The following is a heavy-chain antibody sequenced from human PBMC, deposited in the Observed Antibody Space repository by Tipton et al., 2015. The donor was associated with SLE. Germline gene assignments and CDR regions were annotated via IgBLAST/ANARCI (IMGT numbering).Heavy chain of an antibody. CDR3: ARHLGVIVAFEV. CDR1: GGSISSYY. CDR2: IYYNGKT. D-gene: IGHD3-10*01. J-gene: IGHJ3*01. V-gene: IGHV4-59*01. Sequence: TLSLTCSVSGGSISSYYWSWIRQPPAKGLEWIGFIYYNGKTNYNPSLKSRVAISADTSNNQFSLELRSVTAADTAVYYCARHLGVIVAFEVWGQGTVLTVSS.